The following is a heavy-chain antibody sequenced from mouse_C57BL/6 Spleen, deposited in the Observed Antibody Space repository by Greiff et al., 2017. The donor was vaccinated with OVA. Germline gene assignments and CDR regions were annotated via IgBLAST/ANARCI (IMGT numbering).Heavy chain of an antibody. D-gene: IGHD2-2*01. J-gene: IGHJ1*03. CDR2: ISSGGSYT. CDR3: ARGRSYYGYDRYFDV. CDR1: GFTFSSYG. Sequence: EVKLVESGGDLVKPGGSLKLSCAASGFTFSSYGMSWVRQTPDKRLEWVATISSGGSYTYYPDSVKGRFTISRDNAKNTLYLQMSSLKSDDTAMYYCARGRSYYGYDRYFDVWGTGTTVTVSS. V-gene: IGHV5-6*01.